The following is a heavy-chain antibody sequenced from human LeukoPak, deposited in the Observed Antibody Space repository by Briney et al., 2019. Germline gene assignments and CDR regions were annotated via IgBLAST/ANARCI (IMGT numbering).Heavy chain of an antibody. V-gene: IGHV4-34*01. CDR1: GGSFSGYY. J-gene: IGHJ6*03. CDR3: ARGRDFWSGYYTGYYYYYMDV. Sequence: PSETLSLTCAVYGGSFSGYYWSWIRQPPGKGPEWIGEINHSGSTNYNPSLKSRVTISVDTSKNQFSLKLSSVTAADTAVYYCARGRDFWSGYYTGYYYYYMDVWGKGTTVTVSS. D-gene: IGHD3-3*01. CDR2: INHSGST.